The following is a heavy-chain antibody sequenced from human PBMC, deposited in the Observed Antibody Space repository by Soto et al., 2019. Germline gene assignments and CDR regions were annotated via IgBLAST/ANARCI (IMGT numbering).Heavy chain of an antibody. CDR2: INQDGSEK. D-gene: IGHD4-4*01. CDR1: GFTFSSYW. CDR3: ATYNNYRSDY. J-gene: IGHJ4*02. Sequence: GGSLRLSCAASGFTFSSYWMSWVRQAPGKGLEWVARINQDGSEKYYVDSVKGRFTISRDNAKNSLYLQMNSLRAEDTAVYYCATYNNYRSDYWGQGTLVTVSS. V-gene: IGHV3-7*01.